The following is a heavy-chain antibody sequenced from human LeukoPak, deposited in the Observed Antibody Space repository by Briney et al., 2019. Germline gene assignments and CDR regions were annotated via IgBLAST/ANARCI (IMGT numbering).Heavy chain of an antibody. CDR1: GFTFSSYA. Sequence: GGSLRLSCVASGFTFSSYAMHWVRQAPGKGLECVAFISYDGGNKFSADSVTGRFTISRDNSKNTLYLQMNSLRPEDTAVYFCARGTEGIYSYDDYWGQGTLVTASS. CDR3: ARGTEGIYSYDDY. CDR2: ISYDGGNK. D-gene: IGHD5-18*01. J-gene: IGHJ4*02. V-gene: IGHV3-30-3*01.